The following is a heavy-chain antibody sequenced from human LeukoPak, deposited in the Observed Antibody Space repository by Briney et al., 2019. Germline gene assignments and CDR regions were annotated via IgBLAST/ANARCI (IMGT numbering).Heavy chain of an antibody. V-gene: IGHV3-74*01. J-gene: IGHJ4*02. Sequence: GGSLRLSCAASGLTFSDFWMHWVRQPPGKGLVWVALVKGDGRTTIYADSVKGRFTISRDNAKNTLYLQMNSLRADDSGVYYCATGHSYGYDYWGQGVLVTVPS. D-gene: IGHD5-18*01. CDR2: VKGDGRTT. CDR3: ATGHSYGYDY. CDR1: GLTFSDFW.